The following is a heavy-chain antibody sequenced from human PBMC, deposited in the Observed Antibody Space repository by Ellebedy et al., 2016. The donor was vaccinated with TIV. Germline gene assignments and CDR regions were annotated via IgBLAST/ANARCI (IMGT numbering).Heavy chain of an antibody. CDR2: IKQDGSEK. V-gene: IGHV3-7*01. J-gene: IGHJ6*02. CDR3: ARIKEPPYTYGMDV. Sequence: GESLKISXAASGFTFSSYWMSWVRQAPGKGLEWVANIKQDGSEKYYVDSVKGRFTISRDNAKNSLYLQMNSLRAEDTAVYYCARIKEPPYTYGMDVWGQGTTVTVSS. CDR1: GFTFSSYW. D-gene: IGHD5-18*01.